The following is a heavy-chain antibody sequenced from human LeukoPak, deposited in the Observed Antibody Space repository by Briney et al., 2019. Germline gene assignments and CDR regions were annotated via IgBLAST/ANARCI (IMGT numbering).Heavy chain of an antibody. CDR1: GFTFSSYG. CDR3: ANCEHEEWELLSFDY. D-gene: IGHD1-26*01. J-gene: IGHJ4*02. CDR2: IRYDGSNK. V-gene: IGHV3-30*02. Sequence: GGSLRLSCAASGFTFSSYGMHWVRQAPGKGLGWVAFIRYDGSNKYYADSVKGRFTISRDNSKNTLYLQMNSLRAGDTAVYYCANCEHEEWELLSFDYWGQGTLVTVSS.